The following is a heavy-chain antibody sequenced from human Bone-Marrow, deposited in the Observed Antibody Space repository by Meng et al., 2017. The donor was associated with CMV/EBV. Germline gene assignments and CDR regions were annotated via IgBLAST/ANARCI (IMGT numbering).Heavy chain of an antibody. V-gene: IGHV3-30-3*01. J-gene: IGHJ4*02. D-gene: IGHD1-7*01. CDR3: VREGTSPRTFDY. Sequence: GGSLRLSCAASGFTFSDYYMSWIRQAPGKGLEWVAVISYDGGTKYYADSVKGRFTISRDNSKNTLYLQMNSLRADDTAVYYCVREGTSPRTFDYWGQGELVTVSS. CDR1: GFTFSDYY. CDR2: ISYDGGTK.